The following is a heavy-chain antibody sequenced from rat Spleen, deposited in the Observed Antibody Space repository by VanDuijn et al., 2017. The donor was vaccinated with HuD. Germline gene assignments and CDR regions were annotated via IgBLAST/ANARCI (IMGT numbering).Heavy chain of an antibody. Sequence: EVQLVETGGGLVQPGRSLKLSCEASGFTFSNYGMAWVRQAPTKGLEWVASISSEGSITYYRDSVKGRFTISRDNAKSTLYLQMDSLRSEDTATYYCTRERILRSTGFDHWGQGVMVTVSS. CDR1: GFTFSNYG. CDR3: TRERILRSTGFDH. J-gene: IGHJ2*01. CDR2: ISSEGSIT. V-gene: IGHV5S13*01. D-gene: IGHD1-6*01.